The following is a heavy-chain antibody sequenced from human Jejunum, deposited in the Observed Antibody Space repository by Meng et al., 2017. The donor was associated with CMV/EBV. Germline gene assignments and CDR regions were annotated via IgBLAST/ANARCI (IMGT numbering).Heavy chain of an antibody. V-gene: IGHV3-21*01. Sequence: SCAASGFTFSSYNMNWVRQAPREGLEWVSSISSTGNSIYYADSLKGRFTISRDNAKNSLYLQMNSLRAEDTAVYYCMRGWSAPDYWGQGTLVTVSS. CDR3: MRGWSAPDY. CDR1: GFTFSSYN. CDR2: ISSTGNSI. J-gene: IGHJ4*02. D-gene: IGHD2-15*01.